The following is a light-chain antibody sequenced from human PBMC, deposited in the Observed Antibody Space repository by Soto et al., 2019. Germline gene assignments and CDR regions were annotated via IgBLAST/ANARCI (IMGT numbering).Light chain of an antibody. CDR2: GAS. CDR1: QSVSSN. J-gene: IGKJ4*01. V-gene: IGKV3-15*01. Sequence: EIVMTQSPATLSVSPRERATLSCRASQSVSSNLAWYQQKPGQAPRLLIYGASTRATGIPARFSGSGSGTEFTLTFRSLQSEDFAVYYCQQYNNWPPLTFGGGTKVEIK. CDR3: QQYNNWPPLT.